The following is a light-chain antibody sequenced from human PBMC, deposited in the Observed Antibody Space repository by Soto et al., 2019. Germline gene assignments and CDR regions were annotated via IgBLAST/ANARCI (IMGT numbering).Light chain of an antibody. J-gene: IGLJ3*02. V-gene: IGLV2-14*01. CDR2: EVR. Sequence: QSVLTQPASVSGSPRQSITISCTGTSSDIGGYDYVSWYQQHPDKAPKLIIYEVRNRPSGISNRFSASKSGNTASLTISGLQAEDEAHYYCSSYTSATTLVFGGGTKLTVL. CDR3: SSYTSATTLV. CDR1: SSDIGGYDY.